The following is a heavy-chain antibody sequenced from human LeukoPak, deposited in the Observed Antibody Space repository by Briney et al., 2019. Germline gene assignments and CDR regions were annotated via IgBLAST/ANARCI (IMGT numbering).Heavy chain of an antibody. CDR1: GFTFSSYE. V-gene: IGHV3-48*03. Sequence: GGSLRLSCAASGFTFSSYEMNWVRQAPGKGLEWVSYISSSGSTIYYADSEKGRFTISKDNAKNSLYLQMNSLRAEDTAVYYCAELGITMIGGVWGKGTTVTISS. D-gene: IGHD3-10*02. CDR2: ISSSGSTI. CDR3: AELGITMIGGV. J-gene: IGHJ6*04.